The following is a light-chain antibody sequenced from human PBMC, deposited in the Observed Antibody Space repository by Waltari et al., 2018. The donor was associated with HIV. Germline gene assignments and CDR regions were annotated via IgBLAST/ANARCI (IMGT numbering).Light chain of an antibody. V-gene: IGLV1-44*01. Sequence: QSVLTQPPSASGTPGQRVTISCSGRNSNNGSTRLSWYQQVPGTAPKLLIYGNSQRPSGVPDRFSGSKSGNSASLAISGLRSEDEADYYCAAWDDSVNGDVIFGGGTKLTVL. CDR1: NSNNGSTR. CDR2: GNS. J-gene: IGLJ2*01. CDR3: AAWDDSVNGDVI.